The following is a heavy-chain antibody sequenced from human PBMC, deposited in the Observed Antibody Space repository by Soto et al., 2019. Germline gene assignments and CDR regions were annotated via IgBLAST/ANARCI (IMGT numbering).Heavy chain of an antibody. J-gene: IGHJ3*02. CDR1: GYRFVSYW. V-gene: IGHV5-51*01. CDR2: IYPGDSDT. Sequence: PGESLKISCKGSGYRFVSYWIGWVRQMPGKGLEWMGIIYPGDSDTGYSPSFQGQVTMSVDKSISTAYLQWSSLKASDIAMYYCARIFNDAFDIWGQGTMVTVSS. CDR3: ARIFNDAFDI.